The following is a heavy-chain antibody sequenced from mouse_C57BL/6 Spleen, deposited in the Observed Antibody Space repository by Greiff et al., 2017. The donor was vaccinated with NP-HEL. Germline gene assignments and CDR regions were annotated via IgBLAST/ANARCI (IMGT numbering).Heavy chain of an antibody. CDR2: INPYNGGT. V-gene: IGHV1-19*01. D-gene: IGHD2-4*01. Sequence: VQLQQSGPVLVKPGASVKMSCKASGYTFTDYYMNWVKQSHGKSLEWIGVINPYNGGTSYNQKFKGKATLTVDKSSSTAYMELNSLTSEDSAVYYCATYDYDDYFDYWGQGTTLTVSS. CDR3: ATYDYDDYFDY. CDR1: GYTFTDYY. J-gene: IGHJ2*01.